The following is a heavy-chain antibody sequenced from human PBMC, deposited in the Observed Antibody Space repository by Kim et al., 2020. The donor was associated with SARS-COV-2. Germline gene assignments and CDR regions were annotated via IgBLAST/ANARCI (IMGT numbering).Heavy chain of an antibody. V-gene: IGHV4-34*01. D-gene: IGHD5-18*01. CDR1: GGSFSGYY. Sequence: SETLSLTCAVYGGSFSGYYWSWIRQPPGKGLEWIGEINHSGSTNYNPSLKSRVTISVDTSKNQFSLKLSSVTAADTAVYYCARGLSNTARAIQTIYYYYYYGMDVWGQGTTVTVSS. CDR3: ARGLSNTARAIQTIYYYYYYGMDV. J-gene: IGHJ6*02. CDR2: INHSGST.